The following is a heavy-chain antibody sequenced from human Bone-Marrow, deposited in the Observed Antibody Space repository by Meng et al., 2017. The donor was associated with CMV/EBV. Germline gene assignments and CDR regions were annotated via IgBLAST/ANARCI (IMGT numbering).Heavy chain of an antibody. CDR3: ARDIGCSSTSCYSGGT. CDR1: GYTFTGYY. Sequence: ASVKVSCKASGYTFTGYYMHWVRQAPGQGLEWMGWINPNSGGTNYAQKFQGRVTMTRDTSISTAYMELSRLRSDDTAVYYCARDIGCSSTSCYSGGTWGQRTLVTIDS. V-gene: IGHV1-2*02. CDR2: INPNSGGT. D-gene: IGHD2-2*01. J-gene: IGHJ5*02.